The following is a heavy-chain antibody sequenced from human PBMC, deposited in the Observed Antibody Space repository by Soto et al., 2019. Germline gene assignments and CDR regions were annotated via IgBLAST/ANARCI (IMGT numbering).Heavy chain of an antibody. CDR3: ARDPIYYGSKPYGMDV. CDR1: GFTFSSYE. J-gene: IGHJ6*02. Sequence: HPGGSLRLSCAASGFTFSSYEMNWVRQAPGKGLEWVSYISSSGSTIYYADSVKGRFTISRDNAKNSLYLQMNSLRAEDTAVYYCARDPIYYGSKPYGMDVWGQGTTVTVSS. V-gene: IGHV3-48*03. D-gene: IGHD3-10*01. CDR2: ISSSGSTI.